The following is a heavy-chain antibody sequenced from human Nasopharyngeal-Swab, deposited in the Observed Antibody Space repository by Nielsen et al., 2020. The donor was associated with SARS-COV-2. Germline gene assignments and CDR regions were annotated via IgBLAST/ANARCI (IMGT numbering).Heavy chain of an antibody. CDR2: INHSGST. D-gene: IGHD3-10*01. Sequence: SETLSLTCAVYGGSFSGYYWNWIRQPPGKGLEWIGEINHSGSTNYNPSLKSRVTIPVDPSKNQFSLKLHSVTAADTAVYYCARVLVSLTGDLDSWGRGTPVTVSS. CDR1: GGSFSGYY. V-gene: IGHV4-34*01. CDR3: ARVLVSLTGDLDS. J-gene: IGHJ4*02.